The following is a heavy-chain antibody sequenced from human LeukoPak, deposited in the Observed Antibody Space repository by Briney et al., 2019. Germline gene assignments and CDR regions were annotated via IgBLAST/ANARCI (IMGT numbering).Heavy chain of an antibody. CDR3: ARSDGSGSYSFRGYFDY. J-gene: IGHJ4*02. V-gene: IGHV4-59*01. Sequence: SETLSLTCTVSGGSISGYYWTWIRQPPGKGLEWIGHIYYSGSTNYNPSLKSRVTISVDTSKNQFSLKLSSVTAADTAVYYCARSDGSGSYSFRGYFDYWGQGTLVTVSS. D-gene: IGHD3-10*01. CDR2: IYYSGST. CDR1: GGSISGYY.